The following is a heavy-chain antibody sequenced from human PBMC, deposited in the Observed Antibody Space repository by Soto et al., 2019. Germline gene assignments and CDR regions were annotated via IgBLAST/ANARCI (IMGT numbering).Heavy chain of an antibody. CDR3: AKGAGSFHYDS. CDR2: ITSSGGTT. CDR1: GFTFSSYA. J-gene: IGHJ4*02. V-gene: IGHV3-23*01. D-gene: IGHD6-19*01. Sequence: DVQLLESGGDLVQPGVSLRLSCAASGFTFSSYAMSWVRQAPGKGLEWVSAITSSGGTTFYADSVKGRFTISRDNSIKTTFLQMNSLRAEDTAVYFCAKGAGSFHYDSWGQGALVTVSS.